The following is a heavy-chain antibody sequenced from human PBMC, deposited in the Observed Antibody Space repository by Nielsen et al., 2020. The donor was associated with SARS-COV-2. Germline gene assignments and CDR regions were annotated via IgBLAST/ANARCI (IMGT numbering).Heavy chain of an antibody. Sequence: SETLSLTCAVYGGSFSGYYWSWIRQPPGKGLEWIGEINHSGSTNYNPSLKSRVAISVDTSKNQFSLKLSSVTAADTAVYYCARDSIAAAVHNWFDPWGQEPWSPSPQ. V-gene: IGHV4-34*01. CDR3: ARDSIAAAVHNWFDP. D-gene: IGHD6-13*01. CDR1: GGSFSGYY. CDR2: INHSGST. J-gene: IGHJ5*02.